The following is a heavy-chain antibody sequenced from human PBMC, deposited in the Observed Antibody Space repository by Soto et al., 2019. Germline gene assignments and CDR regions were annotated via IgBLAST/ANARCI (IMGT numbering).Heavy chain of an antibody. J-gene: IGHJ6*02. V-gene: IGHV1-18*01. CDR2: ISPYNDDT. CDR3: ARGGYYDSSGARNYHYYGMDG. D-gene: IGHD3-22*01. CDR1: GYSFSSYG. Sequence: ASVKVSCKASGYSFSSYGITWVRQAPGQGLEWLGWISPYNDDTKYAQRLQGRVTMTTDTSTRTAYMDIRGLRSDDTAIYYFARGGYYDSSGARNYHYYGMDGWGQGTSVTVSS.